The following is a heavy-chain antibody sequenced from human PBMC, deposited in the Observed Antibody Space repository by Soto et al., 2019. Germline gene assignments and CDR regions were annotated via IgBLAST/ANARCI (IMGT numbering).Heavy chain of an antibody. CDR2: ISAYNGNT. CDR1: GYTFTSYG. CDR3: LLELIEFGVYRQWSFDL. V-gene: IGHV1-18*01. Sequence: QVQLVQSGAEVKKPGASVKVSCKASGYTFTSYGISWVRQAPGQGLEWMGWISAYNGNTNYAQKLQGRVTMTADTSTITVYMELRSLRYDDTAVYHRLLELIEFGVYRQWSFDLWGRGTLVTVSS. D-gene: IGHD4-17*01. J-gene: IGHJ2*01.